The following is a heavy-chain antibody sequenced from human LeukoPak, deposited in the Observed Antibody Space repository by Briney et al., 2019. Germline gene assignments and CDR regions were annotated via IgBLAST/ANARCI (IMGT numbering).Heavy chain of an antibody. CDR3: ARGARLVDGYNLLSPPDY. CDR1: GYIFTSYW. D-gene: IGHD5-24*01. V-gene: IGHV5-51*01. Sequence: GESLKISCKGSGYIFTSYWIGWVRQMPGKGLEWMGIIYPGDSDTRYSPSFQGQVTISADKSISTAYLQWSSLKASDTAMYYCARGARLVDGYNLLSPPDYWGQGTLVTVSS. CDR2: IYPGDSDT. J-gene: IGHJ4*02.